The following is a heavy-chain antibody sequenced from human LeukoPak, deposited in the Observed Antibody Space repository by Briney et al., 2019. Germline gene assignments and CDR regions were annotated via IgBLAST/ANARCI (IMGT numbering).Heavy chain of an antibody. V-gene: IGHV4-34*01. CDR2: INHSGST. J-gene: IGHJ4*02. CDR3: ARGKGYYLDY. CDR1: GGSFSGYY. Sequence: SETLSLTCSVYGGSFSGYYWGWIRQPPGKGLEWIGEINHSGSTNYNPSLKSRVTISVDTSKSQFSLKLSSVTAADTAVYYCARGKGYYLDYWGQGTLVTVSS.